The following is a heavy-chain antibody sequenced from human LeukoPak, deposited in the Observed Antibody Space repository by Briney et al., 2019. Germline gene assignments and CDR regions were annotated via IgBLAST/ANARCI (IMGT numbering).Heavy chain of an antibody. V-gene: IGHV3-48*03. CDR3: ARDKGATRPNWFDP. J-gene: IGHJ5*02. CDR2: ISSSGSTI. CDR1: GFTFSSYE. D-gene: IGHD5-12*01. Sequence: PGGSLRLSCAASGFTFSSYEMKWVRQAPGKGLEWVSYISSSGSTIYYADSVKGRFTISRDNAKNSLYLQMNGLRAEDTAVYYCARDKGATRPNWFDPWGQGTLVTVSS.